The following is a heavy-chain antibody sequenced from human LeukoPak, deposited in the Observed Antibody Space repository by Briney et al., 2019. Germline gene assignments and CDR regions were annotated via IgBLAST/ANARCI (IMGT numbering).Heavy chain of an antibody. CDR1: GFTFSSFA. V-gene: IGHV3-23*01. D-gene: IGHD3-22*01. CDR2: ISGSGGIT. CDR3: AKRGVVIRVILVGFHKEAYYFDS. Sequence: GGSLRLSCAASGFTFSSFAMTWVRQAPGKGLEWVSAISGSGGITYVAGSWKGRFTISRDNSKNTLYLQMIGLRAEDTAVYFCAKRGVVIRVILVGFHKEAYYFDSWGQGALVTVSS. J-gene: IGHJ4*02.